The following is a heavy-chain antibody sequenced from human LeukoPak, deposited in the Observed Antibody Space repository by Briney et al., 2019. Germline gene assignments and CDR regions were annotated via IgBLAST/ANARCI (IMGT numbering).Heavy chain of an antibody. D-gene: IGHD1-26*01. J-gene: IGHJ4*02. Sequence: ASETLSLTCAVYGGSFSGYYWSWIRQPPGKGLEWIGEINHSGSTNYNPSLKSRVTISVDTSKNQFSLKLSSVTAADTAVYYCARKNGGRNGGANPFDYWGQGTLVTVSS. CDR2: INHSGST. CDR3: ARKNGGRNGGANPFDY. CDR1: GGSFSGYY. V-gene: IGHV4-34*01.